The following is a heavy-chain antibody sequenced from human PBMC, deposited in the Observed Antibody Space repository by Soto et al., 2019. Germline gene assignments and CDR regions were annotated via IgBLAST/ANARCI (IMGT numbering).Heavy chain of an antibody. Sequence: SETLSLTCTVSGGSISSSSYYWGWIRQPPGKGLEWIGSIYYSGSTYYNPSLKSRVTISVDTSKNQFSLKLSSVTAADTAVYYCARHMENRRVVTTSIDYWGQGTLVTVSS. CDR2: IYYSGST. V-gene: IGHV4-39*01. J-gene: IGHJ4*02. CDR3: ARHMENRRVVTTSIDY. D-gene: IGHD4-17*01. CDR1: GGSISSSSYY.